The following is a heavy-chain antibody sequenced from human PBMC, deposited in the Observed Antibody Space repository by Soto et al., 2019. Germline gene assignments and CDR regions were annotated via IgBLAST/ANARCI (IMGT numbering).Heavy chain of an antibody. CDR2: IIPIFGTA. Sequence: QVQLVQSGAEVKKPGSSVKVSCKASGGTFSSYAISWVRQAPGQGLEWMGGIIPIFGTANYAQKFQGRVTITADESTSTAYMELSSLRSDDTAVYYCATVRGNYYDSSGYLPHFDYWGQGTLVTVSS. CDR3: ATVRGNYYDSSGYLPHFDY. CDR1: GGTFSSYA. J-gene: IGHJ4*02. D-gene: IGHD3-22*01. V-gene: IGHV1-69*12.